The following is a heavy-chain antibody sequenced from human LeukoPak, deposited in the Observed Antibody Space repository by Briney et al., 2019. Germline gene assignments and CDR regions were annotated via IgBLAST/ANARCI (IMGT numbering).Heavy chain of an antibody. J-gene: IGHJ4*02. Sequence: PGGSLRLSCAASGFTFSSYGMHWVRQAPGKGLEWVAVIWYDGSNKYYADSVKGRFTISRDNSRNTVYLQINSLRAEDTAVYYCGKTTVGYSSGQKPAWPVDYWGQGTLVTVSS. CDR3: GKTTVGYSSGQKPAWPVDY. CDR2: IWYDGSNK. D-gene: IGHD5-18*01. V-gene: IGHV3-33*06. CDR1: GFTFSSYG.